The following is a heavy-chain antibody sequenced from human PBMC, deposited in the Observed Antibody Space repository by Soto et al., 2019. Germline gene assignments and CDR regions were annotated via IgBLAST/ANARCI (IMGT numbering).Heavy chain of an antibody. D-gene: IGHD3-22*01. Sequence: PSETLSLTCTVSGGSISSSSYYWGWIRQPPGKGLEWIGSIYYSGSTYYNPSLKSRVTISVDTSKNQFSLKLSSVTAADTAVYYCATGIAALYYYDSSGYYSDAYCGQGTLVPV. CDR2: IYYSGST. CDR1: GGSISSSSYY. CDR3: ATGIAALYYYDSSGYYSDAY. J-gene: IGHJ4*02. V-gene: IGHV4-39*01.